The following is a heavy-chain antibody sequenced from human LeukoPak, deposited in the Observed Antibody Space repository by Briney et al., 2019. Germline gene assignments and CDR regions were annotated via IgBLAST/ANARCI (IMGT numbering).Heavy chain of an antibody. J-gene: IGHJ4*02. CDR2: ISASNGNT. CDR1: GYTFPSFG. D-gene: IGHD3-22*01. V-gene: IGHV1-18*01. Sequence: ASVKVSCKASGYTFPSFGISWGQKAPGQGLEWLGWISASNGNTNYAQKLQGRVTMTTDTSTSTAYMELRSLRSDDTAVYYCARDLEAAGRGYYYDSPNFDHWGQGTLVTVSS. CDR3: ARDLEAAGRGYYYDSPNFDH.